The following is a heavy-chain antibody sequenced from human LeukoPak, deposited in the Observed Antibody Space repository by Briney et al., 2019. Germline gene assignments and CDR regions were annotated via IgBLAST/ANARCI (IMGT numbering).Heavy chain of an antibody. CDR1: GFTFSSYA. J-gene: IGHJ4*02. Sequence: GGSLRLSCAASGFTFSSYAMTWVRRAPGKGLEWVLAISAGGATTYYADSVKGRFSISRDNARNSVYLQMASLRVEDTAVYYCARDPVEWELLLDYWGQGTLVTVSS. CDR3: ARDPVEWELLLDY. D-gene: IGHD1-26*01. V-gene: IGHV3-23*01. CDR2: ISAGGATT.